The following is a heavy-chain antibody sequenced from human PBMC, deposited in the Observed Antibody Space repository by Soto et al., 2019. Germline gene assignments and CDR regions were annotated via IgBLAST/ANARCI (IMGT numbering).Heavy chain of an antibody. Sequence: QVQLVQSGAEVKKPGASVKVSCKASGYTFTSYDINWVRQATGQGLEWMGWMNPNSGNTGYAQKFQGRVTMTRNTSMSTAYLELSSLRSEDTAVYYCAREVRELSFNVPRYYYYYYMDVWGKGTTVTVSS. D-gene: IGHD3-16*02. CDR2: MNPNSGNT. V-gene: IGHV1-8*01. CDR1: GYTFTSYD. J-gene: IGHJ6*03. CDR3: AREVRELSFNVPRYYYYYYMDV.